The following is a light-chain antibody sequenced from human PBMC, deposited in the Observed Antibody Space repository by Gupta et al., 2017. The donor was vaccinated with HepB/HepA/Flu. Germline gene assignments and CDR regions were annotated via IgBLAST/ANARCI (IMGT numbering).Light chain of an antibody. CDR1: SSNIGNNY. CDR3: GAGYSSRSGVV. CDR2: DNN. J-gene: IGLJ2*01. Sequence: QSVLTQLPSVSSAPGQKVTISCSGSSSNIGNNYVSWYQQLPGTAPKLLIYDNNMRPSGIPDRFSGSKYGTSATLGITGLQTGDEADYYCGAGYSSRSGVVFGGGTKLTVL. V-gene: IGLV1-51*01.